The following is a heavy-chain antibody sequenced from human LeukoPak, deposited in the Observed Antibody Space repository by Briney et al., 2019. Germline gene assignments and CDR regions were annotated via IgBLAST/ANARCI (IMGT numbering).Heavy chain of an antibody. V-gene: IGHV3-48*03. Sequence: PGGSLRLSCAASGFTFSSYEMNWVRQAPRKGLEWVSYISSSGSTIYYADSVKGRFTISRDNAKNPLYLQMNSLRAEDTAVYYCAREGIYGDYTAGNWFDPWGQGTLVTVSS. D-gene: IGHD4-17*01. CDR3: AREGIYGDYTAGNWFDP. CDR1: GFTFSSYE. J-gene: IGHJ5*02. CDR2: ISSSGSTI.